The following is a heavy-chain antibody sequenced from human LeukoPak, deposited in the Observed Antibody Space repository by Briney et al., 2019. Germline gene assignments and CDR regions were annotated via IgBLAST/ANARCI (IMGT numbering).Heavy chain of an antibody. Sequence: SVKVSCKASGGTLSSYAISWVRQAPGQGLEWMGRIIPILGIANYAQKFQGRVTITADKSTSTAYMELSSLRSEDTAVYYCARDVPAANGESKGIFDYWGQGTLVTVSS. V-gene: IGHV1-69*04. CDR3: ARDVPAANGESKGIFDY. CDR1: GGTLSSYA. D-gene: IGHD2-2*01. J-gene: IGHJ4*02. CDR2: IIPILGIA.